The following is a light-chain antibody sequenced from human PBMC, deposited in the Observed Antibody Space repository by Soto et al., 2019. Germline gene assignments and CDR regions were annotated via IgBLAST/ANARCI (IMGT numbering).Light chain of an antibody. CDR3: QSYDSSLSGWV. Sequence: QSALTQPASVTGSPGQSITISCTGVSSDVGSYDLVSWYQHHPGKTPKLIIYEAIKRPSGVPDRFSGSKSGTSASLAITGLQAEDEADYYCQSYDSSLSGWVFGGGTKLTVL. CDR1: SSDVGSYDL. CDR2: EAI. J-gene: IGLJ3*02. V-gene: IGLV2-14*02.